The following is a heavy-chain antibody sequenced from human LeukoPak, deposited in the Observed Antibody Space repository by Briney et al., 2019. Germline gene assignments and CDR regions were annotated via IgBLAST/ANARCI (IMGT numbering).Heavy chain of an antibody. CDR3: ARESGSRGVTDY. D-gene: IGHD6-25*01. CDR1: GFTFSSYA. Sequence: GGSLRLSCAASGFTFSSYAMHWVRRAPGKGLEWVAVISYDGSNKYYADSVKGRFTISRDNSRNTLYLQMNSLRAEDTAVYYCARESGSRGVTDYWGQGTLVTVSS. V-gene: IGHV3-30-3*01. CDR2: ISYDGSNK. J-gene: IGHJ4*02.